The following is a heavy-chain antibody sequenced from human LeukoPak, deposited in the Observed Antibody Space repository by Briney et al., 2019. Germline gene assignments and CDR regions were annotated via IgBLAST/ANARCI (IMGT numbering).Heavy chain of an antibody. Sequence: GESLKISCKGSGYSFTSYWIGWVRQMPGKGLEWMGIINPDDSDSRYSPSFQGQVTISADRSISTAYMQWSSLKASDTAMYYCARFALQAGFDYWGQGTLVTVST. CDR2: INPDDSDS. CDR3: ARFALQAGFDY. D-gene: IGHD5-24*01. CDR1: GYSFTSYW. J-gene: IGHJ4*02. V-gene: IGHV5-51*01.